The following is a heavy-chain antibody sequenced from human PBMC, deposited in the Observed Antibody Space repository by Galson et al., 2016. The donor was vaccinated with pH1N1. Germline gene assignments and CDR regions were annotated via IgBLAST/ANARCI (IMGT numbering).Heavy chain of an antibody. CDR2: IYPGGSDT. V-gene: IGHV5-51*01. CDR3: ASRLGSSWSFDM. CDR1: GYTYW. J-gene: IGHJ3*02. D-gene: IGHD5/OR15-5a*01. Sequence: QSGAEVTKPGESLKISCKGPGYTYWIAWVRQMPGKGLELMGIIYPGGSDTTYSPSFQGQVTISADKSISTAYLQWSSLKASDTAMYYCASRLGSSWSFDMWGQGTMVTVSS.